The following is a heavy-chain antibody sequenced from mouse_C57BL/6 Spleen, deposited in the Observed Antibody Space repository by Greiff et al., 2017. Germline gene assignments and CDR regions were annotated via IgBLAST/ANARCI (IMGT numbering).Heavy chain of an antibody. V-gene: IGHV1-82*01. Sequence: QVQLQQSGPELVKPGASVKISCKASGYAFSSSWMNWVKQRPGKGLEWIGRIYPGDGDTNYNGKFKGKATLTADKSSSTAYMQLSSLTSEDSAVYFCAREKIYDGYYVPDYWGQGTTLTVSS. J-gene: IGHJ2*01. CDR1: GYAFSSSW. CDR3: AREKIYDGYYVPDY. D-gene: IGHD2-3*01. CDR2: IYPGDGDT.